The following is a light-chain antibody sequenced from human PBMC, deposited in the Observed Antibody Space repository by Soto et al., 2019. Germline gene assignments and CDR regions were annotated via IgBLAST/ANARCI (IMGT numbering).Light chain of an antibody. J-gene: IGKJ4*01. V-gene: IGKV3-11*01. CDR2: DAS. Sequence: EIVLTQSPATLALSPGVRAPLSCRASQSVSSYLAWYQQKPGQAPRLRIYDASNRATGIPAMFSGSGSGTDFSLTISSLEPDGFAVYDCQELSDWPATFGVGIKVQIK. CDR3: QELSDWPAT. CDR1: QSVSSY.